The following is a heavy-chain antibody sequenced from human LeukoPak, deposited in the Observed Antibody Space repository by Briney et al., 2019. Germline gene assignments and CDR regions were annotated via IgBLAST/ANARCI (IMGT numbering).Heavy chain of an antibody. CDR2: ITGSGGRT. J-gene: IGHJ6*02. V-gene: IGHV3-23*01. CDR1: GFTFSSYA. CDR3: AKGPSDIVVSYYGMDV. D-gene: IGHD5-12*01. Sequence: PGGSLRLSCAASGFTFSSYAMSWVRQAPGKGLEWVSGITGSGGRTYYADSVKGRFTISRDNSKNTLYLQMNSLRAEDTAVYYCAKGPSDIVVSYYGMDVWGQGTTVTVSS.